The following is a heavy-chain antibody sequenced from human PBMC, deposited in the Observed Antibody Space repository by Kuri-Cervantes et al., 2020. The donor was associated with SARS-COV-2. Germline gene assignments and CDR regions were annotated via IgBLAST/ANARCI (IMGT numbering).Heavy chain of an antibody. Sequence: ASVKVSCKASGCTFTSYGISWVRQAPGQGLEWMGWISAYNGNTNYAQKLQGRVTMTTDTSTSTAYMELRSLRSDDTAVYYCARGKQQLVRAYYYGMDVWGQGTTVTVSS. D-gene: IGHD6-13*01. CDR1: GCTFTSYG. V-gene: IGHV1-18*04. CDR2: ISAYNGNT. CDR3: ARGKQQLVRAYYYGMDV. J-gene: IGHJ6*02.